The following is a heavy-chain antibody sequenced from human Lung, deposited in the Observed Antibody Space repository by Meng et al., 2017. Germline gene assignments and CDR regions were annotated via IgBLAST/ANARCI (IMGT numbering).Heavy chain of an antibody. CDR2: ISVKNGEA. CDR3: ARYVPNGSFWYFDF. D-gene: IGHD6-13*01. J-gene: IGHJ2*01. CDR1: GYIFTNYD. V-gene: IGHV1-18*01. Sequence: QVRLGQSGADAKKPGASMKVSCKASGYIFTNYDISWVRQAPGQGLEWMGWISVKNGEAKYPQNFQGRVTMTTDTTTSTAYMELRSLTSDDTAVYYCARYVPNGSFWYFDFWGRGTLVTVSS.